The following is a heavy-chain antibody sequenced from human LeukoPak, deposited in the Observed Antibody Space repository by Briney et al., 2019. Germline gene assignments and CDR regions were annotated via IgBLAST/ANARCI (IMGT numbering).Heavy chain of an antibody. CDR2: IYYSGST. CDR3: ARGGVVDAFDI. D-gene: IGHD2-15*01. J-gene: IGHJ3*02. V-gene: IGHV4-59*01. Sequence: KPSETLSLTCTVSGGSISSYYWSWIRQTPGKGLEWIGYIYYSGSTNYNPSLKSRVTISVDTSKNQFSLKLSSVTAADTAVYYCARGGVVDAFDIWGQGTMVTVSS. CDR1: GGSISSYY.